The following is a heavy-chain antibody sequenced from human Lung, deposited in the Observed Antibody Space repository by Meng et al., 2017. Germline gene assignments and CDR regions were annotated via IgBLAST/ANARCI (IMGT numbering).Heavy chain of an antibody. J-gene: IGHJ4*02. Sequence: QVQLQESVPGLVNPSQTLSLPCTVSGGSISSGGYYWSWIRQYPGKGLEWIGYIYYSGSTYYNPSLRTRVTISLDTSKNQFSLKLSSVTAADTAVYYCVGTIGYYYAMAYWGQGTLVTVSS. V-gene: IGHV4-31*03. CDR3: VGTIGYYYAMAY. D-gene: IGHD3-22*01. CDR1: GGSISSGGYY. CDR2: IYYSGST.